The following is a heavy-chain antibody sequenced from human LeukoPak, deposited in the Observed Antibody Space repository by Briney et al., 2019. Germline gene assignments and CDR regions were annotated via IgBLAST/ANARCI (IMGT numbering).Heavy chain of an antibody. CDR2: IGVAGDT. V-gene: IGHV3-13*04. D-gene: IGHD6-6*01. CDR3: ARGFVHAFDI. CDR1: GFAFSTYD. Sequence: GGSLRLSCSASGFAFSTYDMHWVRQATGKGLESVSAIGVAGDTYYPGSVKGRFTISRENAKNSLYLQMNSLRAGDTAVYYCARGFVHAFDIWGQGTMVTVSS. J-gene: IGHJ3*02.